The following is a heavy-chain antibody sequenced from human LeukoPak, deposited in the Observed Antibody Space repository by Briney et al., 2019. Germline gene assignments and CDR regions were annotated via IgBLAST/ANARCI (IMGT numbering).Heavy chain of an antibody. J-gene: IGHJ4*02. Sequence: GGSLRLSCAASGYTFSIYCIHWVPQAPGKGLVCVSRINKDGSSTSYADSVNGRFTISRDSAKNTLYLQMNSLRAEDKAVYYCARGYCSSTSCSYYFDYWGQGTLVTVSS. CDR1: GYTFSIYC. CDR2: INKDGSST. V-gene: IGHV3-74*01. D-gene: IGHD2-2*01. CDR3: ARGYCSSTSCSYYFDY.